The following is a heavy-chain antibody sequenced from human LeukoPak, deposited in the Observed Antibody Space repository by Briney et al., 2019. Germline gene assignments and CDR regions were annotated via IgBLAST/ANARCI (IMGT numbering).Heavy chain of an antibody. D-gene: IGHD3-22*01. CDR2: ISSSSYI. V-gene: IGHV3-21*01. CDR1: GFTFSSYR. CDR3: ARVFAGYYYDSSGFFDY. Sequence: PGGSLRLSCAASGFTFSSYRMNWVRQAPGKGLEWVSSISSSSYIYYADSVKGRFTISRDNAKNSLYLQMNSLRAEDTAVYYCARVFAGYYYDSSGFFDYWGQGTLVTVSS. J-gene: IGHJ4*02.